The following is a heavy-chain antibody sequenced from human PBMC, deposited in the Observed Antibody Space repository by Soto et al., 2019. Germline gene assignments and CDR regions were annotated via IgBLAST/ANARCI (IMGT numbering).Heavy chain of an antibody. Sequence: QVQLQESGPGLVRPSQTLSLTCSVSGGSINTDHYHWTWIRQPPGKGLEWIGYIHHSGSVYYNPSLQSRLSMSIDTSKNMFSLKLSSMTAADTAVYFCVREDDGGDRDYYGLDVWGQGTTVIVS. CDR1: GGSINTDHYH. D-gene: IGHD2-21*02. J-gene: IGHJ6*02. CDR2: IHHSGSV. CDR3: VREDDGGDRDYYGLDV. V-gene: IGHV4-30-4*01.